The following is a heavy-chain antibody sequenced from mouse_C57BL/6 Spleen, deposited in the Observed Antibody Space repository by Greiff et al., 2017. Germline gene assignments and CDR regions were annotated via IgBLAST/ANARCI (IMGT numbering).Heavy chain of an antibody. CDR3: ARSPYGGYSAWFAY. D-gene: IGHD2-3*01. J-gene: IGHJ3*01. CDR2: INPNNGGT. V-gene: IGHV1-26*01. CDR1: GYTFTDYY. Sequence: EVQLQQSGPELVKPGASVKISCKASGYTFTDYYMNWVKQSHGKSLEWIGDINPNNGGTSYNQKFKGKATLTVDKSSSTAYMELRSLTSEDSAVYAGARSPYGGYSAWFAYWGQGTLVTVSA.